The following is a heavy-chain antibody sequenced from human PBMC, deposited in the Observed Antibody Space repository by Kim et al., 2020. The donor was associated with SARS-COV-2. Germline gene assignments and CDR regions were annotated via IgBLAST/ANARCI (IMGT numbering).Heavy chain of an antibody. J-gene: IGHJ6*02. CDR3: ARGLRRSGWYEYYYYGMDV. V-gene: IGHV1-8*01. D-gene: IGHD6-13*01. CDR2: MNPNSGNT. Sequence: ASVKVSCKASGYTFTSYDINWVRQATGQGIEWMGWMNPNSGNTGYAQKFQGRVTMTRNTSISTAYMELSSLRSEDTAVYYCARGLRRSGWYEYYYYGMDVWGQGTTVTVSS. CDR1: GYTFTSYD.